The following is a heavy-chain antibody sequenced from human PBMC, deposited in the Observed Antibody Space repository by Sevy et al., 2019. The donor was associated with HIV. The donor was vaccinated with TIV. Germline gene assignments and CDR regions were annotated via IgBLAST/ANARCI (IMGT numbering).Heavy chain of an antibody. CDR1: GFTFSSYS. CDR2: ISSSSSYI. CDR3: VRTYYDFWSGYHDAFDI. J-gene: IGHJ3*02. Sequence: GGSLRLSCAASGFTFSSYSMNWVRQAPGKGLEWVSSISSSSSYIYYADSVKGRFTISRDNAKNSLYLQMNSLRAEDTAVYYCVRTYYDFWSGYHDAFDIWGQGTMVTVSS. V-gene: IGHV3-21*01. D-gene: IGHD3-3*01.